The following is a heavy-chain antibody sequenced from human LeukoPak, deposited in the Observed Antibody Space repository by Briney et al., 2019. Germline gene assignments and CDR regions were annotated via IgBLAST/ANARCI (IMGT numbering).Heavy chain of an antibody. CDR1: GGSISSYY. D-gene: IGHD6-19*01. CDR3: ARLTRIAVAGWAFDI. J-gene: IGHJ3*02. CDR2: IYYSGST. Sequence: SETLSLTCTVSGGSISSYYWSWIRQPPGKGLKWIGHIYYSGSTNYNPSLKSRVTISVDTSKNQFSLKLSSVTAADTAVYYCARLTRIAVAGWAFDIWGQGTMVTVSS. V-gene: IGHV4-59*08.